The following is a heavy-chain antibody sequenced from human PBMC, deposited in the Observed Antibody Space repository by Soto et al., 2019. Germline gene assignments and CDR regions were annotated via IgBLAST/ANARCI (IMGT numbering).Heavy chain of an antibody. J-gene: IGHJ6*02. D-gene: IGHD3-22*01. CDR1: GGSISSSSYY. Sequence: SETLSLTCTVSGGSISSSSYYWGWIRQPPGKGLEWIGSIYYSGSTYYNPSLKSRVTISVDTSKNQFSLKLSSVTAADTAVYYCARQENYYDSSGYYIGGYYYYGMDVWGQGTTVTVSS. CDR2: IYYSGST. V-gene: IGHV4-39*01. CDR3: ARQENYYDSSGYYIGGYYYYGMDV.